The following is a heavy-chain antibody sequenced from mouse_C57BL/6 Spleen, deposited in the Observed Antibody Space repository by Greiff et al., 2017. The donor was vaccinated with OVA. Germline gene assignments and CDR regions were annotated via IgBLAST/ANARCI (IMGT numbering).Heavy chain of an antibody. CDR1: GFTFSNYW. J-gene: IGHJ3*01. Sequence: DVKLVESGGGLVQPGGSMKLSCVASGFTFSNYWMNWVRQSPEKGLEWVAQIRLKSDNYATHYAESVKGRFTISRDDSKSSVYLQMNNLRAEDTGIYYCTAPLRQGTWFAYWGQGTLVTVSA. CDR3: TAPLRQGTWFAY. V-gene: IGHV6-3*01. D-gene: IGHD2-4*01. CDR2: IRLKSDNYAT.